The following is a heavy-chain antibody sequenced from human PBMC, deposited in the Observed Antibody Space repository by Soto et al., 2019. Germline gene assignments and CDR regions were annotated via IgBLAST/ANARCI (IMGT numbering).Heavy chain of an antibody. V-gene: IGHV4-30-4*01. CDR3: ATRGYSYGYYYYGMDV. D-gene: IGHD5-18*01. CDR2: IYYSGST. J-gene: IGHJ6*02. Sequence: SETLSLTCTVSGGSISSGDYYWSWIRQPPGKGLEWIGYIYYSGSTYHNPSLKSRVTISVDTSKNQFSLKLSSVTAADTAVYYCATRGYSYGYYYYGMDVWGPGTTVTVSS. CDR1: GGSISSGDYY.